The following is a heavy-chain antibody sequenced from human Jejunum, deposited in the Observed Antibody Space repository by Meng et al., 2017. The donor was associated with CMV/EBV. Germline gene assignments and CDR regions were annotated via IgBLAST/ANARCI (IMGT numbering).Heavy chain of an antibody. V-gene: IGHV1-46*01. CDR1: TLPGHS. CDR3: ARIRGSYPGDYYNGMDV. CDR2: IHPSDPGT. Sequence: TLPGHSKQWVRQTPGPGLEWMAKIHPSDPGTTYAPRFEGRVTMTRDTSTNTVYLELGSLKAEDTAVYYCARIRGSYPGDYYNGMDVWGQGTTVTVSS. D-gene: IGHD1-26*01. J-gene: IGHJ6*02.